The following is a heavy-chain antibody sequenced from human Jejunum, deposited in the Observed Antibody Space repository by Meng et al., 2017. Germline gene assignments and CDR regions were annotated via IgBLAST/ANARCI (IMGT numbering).Heavy chain of an antibody. V-gene: IGHV4-4*02. CDR3: ARDLLGPAIAATGWFDP. CDR1: GASIRDSNW. Sequence: VRLQESGPGRGKPSGTLSRTCAVSGASIRDSNWWSWVRQPLGKALEWIGEIYHTGTTNYNPSLKSRVTMSLDKSKNQFSLELTSVTAADTAVYYCARDLLGPAIAATGWFDPWGQGTLVTVSS. D-gene: IGHD6-13*01. J-gene: IGHJ5*02. CDR2: IYHTGTT.